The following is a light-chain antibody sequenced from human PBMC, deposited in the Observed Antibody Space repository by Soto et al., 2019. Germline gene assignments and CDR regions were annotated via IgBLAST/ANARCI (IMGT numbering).Light chain of an antibody. CDR2: AVT. CDR3: SSYTSSSTPLV. J-gene: IGLJ3*02. Sequence: QSALTQPASVSGSPGQSITISCTGTSSDVGGYNYVSWYQQHPGKAPKLMIYAVTNRPSGVSNRFSGSKSGNTASLTISGLQAEDEADYYCSSYTSSSTPLVFGGGTKVTVL. V-gene: IGLV2-14*01. CDR1: SSDVGGYNY.